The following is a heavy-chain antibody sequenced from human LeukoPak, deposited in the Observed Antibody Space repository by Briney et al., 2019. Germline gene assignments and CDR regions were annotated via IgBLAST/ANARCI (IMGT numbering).Heavy chain of an antibody. D-gene: IGHD3-22*01. CDR2: IYNSGST. Sequence: SETLSLTCTVSGSSISSGYYWGWIRQPQGKGLEWIGAIYNSGSTYYNTSLKSRVAISLDTSKNQLSLTLRSVTAADTAVYFCVASTRLIVVVDCWGQGTLVTVSS. CDR3: VASTRLIVVVDC. CDR1: GSSISSGYY. V-gene: IGHV4-38-2*02. J-gene: IGHJ4*02.